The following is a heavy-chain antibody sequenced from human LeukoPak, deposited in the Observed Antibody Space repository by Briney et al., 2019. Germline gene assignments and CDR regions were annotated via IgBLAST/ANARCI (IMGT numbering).Heavy chain of an antibody. D-gene: IGHD2-2*01. CDR2: IYYSGST. CDR1: GGSISSSSYY. CDR3: ARGVPAAWNIDY. J-gene: IGHJ4*02. Sequence: PSETLSLTCTVSGGSISSSSYYWGWIRQPPGKGLEWIGSIYYSGSTYYNPSLKSRVTISVDTSKNQFSLKLSSVTAADTAVYYCARGVPAAWNIDYWGQGTLVTVSS. V-gene: IGHV4-39*07.